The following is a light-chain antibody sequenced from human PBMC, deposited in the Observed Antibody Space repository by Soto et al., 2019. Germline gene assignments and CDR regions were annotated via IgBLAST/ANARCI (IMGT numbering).Light chain of an antibody. CDR3: QQHYKLPWT. J-gene: IGKJ1*01. CDR2: GAS. V-gene: IGKV3-15*01. Sequence: EITIKQAPATLSVSPGERATLSCRASQSVSSNLAWYQQEPGQAPRLLIYGASTRATGVPARFSGSGSGTEFTLTISSLQSEDFAVYCCQQHYKLPWTFGQGTKVDIK. CDR1: QSVSSN.